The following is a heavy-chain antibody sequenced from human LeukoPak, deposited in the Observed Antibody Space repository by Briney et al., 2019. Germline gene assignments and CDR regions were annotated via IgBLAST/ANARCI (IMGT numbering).Heavy chain of an antibody. V-gene: IGHV3-33*01. CDR2: IWYDGSNK. J-gene: IGHJ4*02. Sequence: GGSLRLSCAASGFTFSSYGMHWVRQAPGKGLEWAAVIWYDGSNKYYADSVKGRFTISRDNSKNTLYLQMNSLRAEDTAVYYCARDRGGYSSGELDYWGQGTLVTVS. CDR1: GFTFSSYG. D-gene: IGHD6-19*01. CDR3: ARDRGGYSSGELDY.